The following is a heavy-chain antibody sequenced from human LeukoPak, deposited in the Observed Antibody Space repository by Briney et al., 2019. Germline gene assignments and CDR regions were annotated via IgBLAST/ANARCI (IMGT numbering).Heavy chain of an antibody. CDR2: INPNSGGT. V-gene: IGHV1-2*02. J-gene: IGHJ4*02. D-gene: IGHD3-22*01. Sequence: ASVKVSCKASGYTFTGYYMYWVRQAPGQGLEWMGWINPNSGGTKYAQNLQDRVTMTRDTSISTAYMELSRLRSDDTAVYYCASGNNYDSSAYFYSDYWGQGTLVTVSS. CDR3: ASGNNYDSSAYFYSDY. CDR1: GYTFTGYY.